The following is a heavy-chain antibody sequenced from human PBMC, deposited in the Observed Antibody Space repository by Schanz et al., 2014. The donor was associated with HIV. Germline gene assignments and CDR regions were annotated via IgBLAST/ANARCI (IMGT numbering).Heavy chain of an antibody. CDR2: FHYSGST. V-gene: IGHV4-39*06. CDR3: ARGIRRDCSSPSCNTGWFDP. J-gene: IGHJ5*02. Sequence: QLQESGPGLVKPSQTLSLTCTVSGGSITSGGHYWSWIRQHPGKGLEWIGSFHYSGSTNYNPSLKSRVPISRDTPKNQFPLRLSLVTAADTAVYYCARGIRRDCSSPSCNTGWFDPWGQGTLVTVSS. D-gene: IGHD2-2*02. CDR1: GGSITSGGHY.